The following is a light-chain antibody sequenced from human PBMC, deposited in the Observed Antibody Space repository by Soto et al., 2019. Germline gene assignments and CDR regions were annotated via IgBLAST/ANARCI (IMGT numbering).Light chain of an antibody. V-gene: IGKV3-11*01. CDR1: QSIDSF. J-gene: IGKJ4*01. CDR3: QQRRNWPHLT. CDR2: DAS. Sequence: DIVLTQSPATVSLSPGERATLSCRASQSIDSFLAWYQQKPGQAPRLLIYDASNRATGIPARFSGSGSGTAFTLTITSLEPEDFAVYYCQQRRNWPHLTFGRGTKVDIK.